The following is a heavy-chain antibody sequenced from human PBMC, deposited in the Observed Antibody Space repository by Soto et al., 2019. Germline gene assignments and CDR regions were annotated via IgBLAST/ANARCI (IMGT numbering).Heavy chain of an antibody. CDR1: GGSISSSNW. Sequence: QVQLQESGPGLVKPSGTLSLTCAVSGGSISSSNWWSWVRQPPGKGLEWIGEIYHSGNTNYNPSLESLVTMAVDKSRNQFSLKRSSVTAADTAVYYCARLWGEGRVDYWGQGTLVTVSS. CDR3: ARLWGEGRVDY. D-gene: IGHD3-16*01. V-gene: IGHV4-4*02. J-gene: IGHJ4*02. CDR2: IYHSGNT.